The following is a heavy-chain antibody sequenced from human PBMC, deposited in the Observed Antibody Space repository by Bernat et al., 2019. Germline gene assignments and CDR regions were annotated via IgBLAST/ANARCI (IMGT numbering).Heavy chain of an antibody. D-gene: IGHD2-8*01. CDR2: ISFDSSTI. V-gene: IGHV3-48*01. J-gene: IGHJ4*02. CDR3: TEGLLYSGLDY. Sequence: VHLVESGGALVQPGGSLRLTCVASGSTHSMNWVRQAPGKGLEWVSFISFDSSTIYYADSVQGRFTISRVNAKNSLYLQMNSLRVEDTAVYYCTEGLLYSGLDYWGQGTLVAVSS. CDR1: GSTHS.